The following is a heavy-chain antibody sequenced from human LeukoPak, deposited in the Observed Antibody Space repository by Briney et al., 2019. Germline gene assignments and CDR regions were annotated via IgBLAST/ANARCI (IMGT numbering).Heavy chain of an antibody. CDR2: IYSDGST. Sequence: GGSLRLSCAVSGFTVSNNYMSWVRQAPGKGLAWVSVIYSDGSTYYADSVKGRFTISRGNSKNTLYLQMNSLRAEDTAVYYCARGGGGGNPFDYWGQGTLVTVSS. D-gene: IGHD4-23*01. V-gene: IGHV3-53*01. J-gene: IGHJ4*02. CDR3: ARGGGGGNPFDY. CDR1: GFTVSNNY.